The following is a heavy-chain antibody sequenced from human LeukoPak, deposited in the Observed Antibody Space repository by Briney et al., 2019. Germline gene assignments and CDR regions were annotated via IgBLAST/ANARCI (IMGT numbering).Heavy chain of an antibody. Sequence: GGSLRLSCAASGFTFDDYAMHWVRQAPGKGLEWVSGISWNSGSIGYADSVKGRFTISRDNAKNSLYLQMNSLRAEDTALYYCAKGGVLRYFDWSEGAFDIWGQGTMVTVSS. CDR3: AKGGVLRYFDWSEGAFDI. J-gene: IGHJ3*02. V-gene: IGHV3-9*01. D-gene: IGHD3-9*01. CDR2: ISWNSGSI. CDR1: GFTFDDYA.